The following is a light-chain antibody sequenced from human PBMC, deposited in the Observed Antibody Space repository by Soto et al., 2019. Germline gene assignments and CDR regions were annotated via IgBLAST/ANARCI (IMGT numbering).Light chain of an antibody. CDR3: QQYEDLPRT. CDR2: DAS. V-gene: IGKV1-33*01. CDR1: QIIFNY. J-gene: IGKJ4*01. Sequence: DVQLTQSPSTLPASVGDRVAITCQATQIIFNYLNWFQQRPGKAPQLLISDASQLEPGVPSRFSGQRSGTDVTLTITDLQPYDIATYVCQQYEDLPRTFGGGTRVEV.